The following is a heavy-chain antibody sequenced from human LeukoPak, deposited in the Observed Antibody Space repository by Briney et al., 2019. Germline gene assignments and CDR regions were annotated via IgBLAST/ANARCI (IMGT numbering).Heavy chain of an antibody. CDR2: ISYDGSNK. CDR3: ARAPGYSGYDFYYGMDV. D-gene: IGHD5-12*01. Sequence: GGSLRLPCAASGFAFSSYAMHWVRQAPGKGLEWVAVISYDGSNKYYADSVKGRFTISRDNSKNTLYLQMNSLRAEDTAVYYCARAPGYSGYDFYYGMDVWGQGTTVTVSS. V-gene: IGHV3-30*04. J-gene: IGHJ6*02. CDR1: GFAFSSYA.